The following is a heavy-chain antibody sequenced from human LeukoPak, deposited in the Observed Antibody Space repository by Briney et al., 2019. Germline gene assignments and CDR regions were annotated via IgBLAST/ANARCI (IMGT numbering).Heavy chain of an antibody. CDR1: GFTFSSYA. J-gene: IGHJ3*02. Sequence: PGGSLRLSCAASGFTFSSYAMHWVRQAPGKGLEWVAVISYDGSNKYYADSVKGRFTISRDNSKNTLYLQMNSLRAEDTAVYYCARAGIVVVPAAMGTVAFDIWGQGTMVTVSS. V-gene: IGHV3-30-3*01. CDR2: ISYDGSNK. CDR3: ARAGIVVVPAAMGTVAFDI. D-gene: IGHD2-2*01.